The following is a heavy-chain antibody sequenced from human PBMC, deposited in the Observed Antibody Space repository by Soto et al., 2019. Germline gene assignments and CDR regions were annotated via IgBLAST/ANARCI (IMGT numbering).Heavy chain of an antibody. J-gene: IGHJ4*02. CDR1: GFSFSHAW. Sequence: EVQLVESGGGLVEPGGCLRLSCAASGFSFSHAWMNWVRQAPGKGLEWVGRIKPNANGGTTDYAAPMKGRFILSRDDSINTRYLQVNSLKTEDTAVYYCTVLWGPSYFDYWGQGSLVTLSS. V-gene: IGHV3-15*07. D-gene: IGHD7-27*01. CDR2: IKPNANGGTT. CDR3: TVLWGPSYFDY.